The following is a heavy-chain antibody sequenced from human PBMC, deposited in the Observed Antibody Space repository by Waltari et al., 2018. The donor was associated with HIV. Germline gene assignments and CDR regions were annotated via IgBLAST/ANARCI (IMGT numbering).Heavy chain of an antibody. Sequence: ESGGGRAKPGGTLKLSCSGSGFTFTTYSVSWIRQTPGRGLEWISSISDDSSFIYYADSVKGQFTVSRDNVRNSVFLQINDVRAEDTATYFCGAFLCAEDCRDGFDVWGQGTMVTVS. V-gene: IGHV3-21*06. J-gene: IGHJ3*01. CDR1: GFTFTTYS. CDR2: ISDDSSFI. CDR3: GAFLCAEDCRDGFDV. D-gene: IGHD2-15*01.